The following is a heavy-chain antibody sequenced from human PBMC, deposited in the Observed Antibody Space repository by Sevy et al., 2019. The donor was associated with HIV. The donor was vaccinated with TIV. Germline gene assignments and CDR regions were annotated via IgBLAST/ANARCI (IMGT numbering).Heavy chain of an antibody. D-gene: IGHD5-12*01. CDR2: IYYSGST. V-gene: IGHV4-59*01. CDR1: GGSISNYF. Sequence: SETLSLTCTVSGGSISNYFWSWIRQPPGKGLEWIGYIYYSGSTNYNPSLKSRVTILVDTSKNQFSLRLTSVTAADTAVYYCARAPPVRSGDDSLNWFDPWGQGILVTVSS. CDR3: ARAPPVRSGDDSLNWFDP. J-gene: IGHJ5*02.